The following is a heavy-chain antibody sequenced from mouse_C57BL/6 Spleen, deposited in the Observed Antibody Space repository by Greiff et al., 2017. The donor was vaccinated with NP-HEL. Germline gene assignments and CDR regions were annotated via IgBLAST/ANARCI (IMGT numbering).Heavy chain of an antibody. J-gene: IGHJ4*01. CDR3: ARGGIGGSSYDYAMDY. V-gene: IGHV1-52*01. CDR1: GYTFTSYW. D-gene: IGHD1-1*01. CDR2: IDPSDSET. Sequence: VKLQQPGAELVRPGSSVKLSCKASGYTFTSYWMHWVKQRPIQGLEWIGNIDPSDSETHYNQKFKDKATLTVDKSSSTAYMQLSSLTSEDSAVYYCARGGIGGSSYDYAMDYWGQGTSVTVSS.